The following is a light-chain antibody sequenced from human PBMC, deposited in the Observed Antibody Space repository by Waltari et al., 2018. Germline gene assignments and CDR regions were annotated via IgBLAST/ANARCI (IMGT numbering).Light chain of an antibody. CDR3: CSYAYSNSLV. J-gene: IGLJ2*01. V-gene: IGLV2-23*02. CDR1: SSDVGGYAL. Sequence: QSALTQPASVSGSPGQSITISCTGSSSDVGGYALVSWYQVHPGEAPKLMIHEVTKRPSGVSNRFSGSKSGNTASLRISGLQAEDEADYYCCSYAYSNSLVFGGGTKVTVL. CDR2: EVT.